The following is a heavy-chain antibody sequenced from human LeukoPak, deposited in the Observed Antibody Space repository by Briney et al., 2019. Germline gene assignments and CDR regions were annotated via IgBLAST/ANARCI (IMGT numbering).Heavy chain of an antibody. CDR1: GFTFSNAW. V-gene: IGHV3-15*01. J-gene: IGHJ4*02. CDR3: AKASGWSGPLSDY. CDR2: IKSKTDGGAT. D-gene: IGHD3-3*01. Sequence: GGSLRLSCATSGFTFSNAWMSWVRQAPGKGLEWVGRIKSKTDGGATDYAAPVKGRFTISRDDSKNTLYLQMNSLRAEDTAVYYCAKASGWSGPLSDYWGQGTLVTVSS.